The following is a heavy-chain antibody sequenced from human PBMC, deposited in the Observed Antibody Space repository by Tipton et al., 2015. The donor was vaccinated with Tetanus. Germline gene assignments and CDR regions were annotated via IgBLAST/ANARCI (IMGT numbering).Heavy chain of an antibody. CDR2: IYYRGSI. V-gene: IGHV4-31*02. J-gene: IGHJ4*02. CDR3: VRESSSGWFVDY. D-gene: IGHD6-19*01. Sequence: WVRQHPGKGLDWIGYIYYRGSIHYNPSLQSRVFISLDTSANQFSLKLNSVTAADTAVYYCVRESSSGWFVDYWGQGTVVTVFS.